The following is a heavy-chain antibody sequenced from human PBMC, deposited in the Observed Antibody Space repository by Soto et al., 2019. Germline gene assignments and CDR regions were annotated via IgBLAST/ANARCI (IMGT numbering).Heavy chain of an antibody. J-gene: IGHJ5*02. Sequence: ASVKVSCKASGGTFSSYAISWVRQAPGQGLEWMGGIIPILGIANYAQKFQGRVTINADKSTSTAYMELSSLRSEDTAVYYCARPPSGGSWTWFDPCGQGTLVTDSS. CDR3: ARPPSGGSWTWFDP. V-gene: IGHV1-69*10. CDR2: IIPILGIA. D-gene: IGHD2-15*01. CDR1: GGTFSSYA.